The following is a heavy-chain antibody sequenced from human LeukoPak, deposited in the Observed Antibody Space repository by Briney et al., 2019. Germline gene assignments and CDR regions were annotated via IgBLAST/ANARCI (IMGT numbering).Heavy chain of an antibody. CDR2: IYHSGSA. Sequence: PSETLSLTCAVSGYSISNGYQWVWIRQPPGKTLEWIGSIYHSGSAHYNPSLKSRVTISVDTSNNHFSLRLSSVTAADTAVYYCARDPRWLTPDCTSTSCYENYFDPWGQGTLVTVSS. CDR3: ARDPRWLTPDCTSTSCYENYFDP. CDR1: GYSISNGYQ. J-gene: IGHJ5*02. V-gene: IGHV4-38-2*02. D-gene: IGHD2-2*01.